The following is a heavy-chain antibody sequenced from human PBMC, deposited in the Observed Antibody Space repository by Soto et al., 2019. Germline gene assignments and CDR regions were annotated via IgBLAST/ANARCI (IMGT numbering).Heavy chain of an antibody. CDR3: ARDLMPTSSSWYDYGMDV. CDR1: GGSISSGDYY. CDR2: IYYSGST. D-gene: IGHD6-13*01. J-gene: IGHJ6*02. V-gene: IGHV4-30-4*01. Sequence: PSETLSLTCTVSGGSISSGDYYWSWIRQPPGKGLEWIGYIYYSGSTYYNPSLKSRVTISVDTSKNQFSLKLSSVTAADTAVYYCARDLMPTSSSWYDYGMDVWGQGTTVTVSS.